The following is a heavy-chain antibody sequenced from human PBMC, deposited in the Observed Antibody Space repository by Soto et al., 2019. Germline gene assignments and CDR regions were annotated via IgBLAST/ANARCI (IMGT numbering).Heavy chain of an antibody. D-gene: IGHD3-10*01. CDR3: ARVPIRGVIRDYYYYYGMDV. CDR2: ISAYNGNT. CDR1: GYTFTRYG. V-gene: IGHV1-18*01. Sequence: VKVACKASGYTFTRYGISWVRQAPGQGLEWMGWISAYNGNTNYAQKLQGRVTMTTDTSTSTAYMEMRSLRADDTAVYYCARVPIRGVIRDYYYYYGMDVWGQGTTVTVCS. J-gene: IGHJ6*02.